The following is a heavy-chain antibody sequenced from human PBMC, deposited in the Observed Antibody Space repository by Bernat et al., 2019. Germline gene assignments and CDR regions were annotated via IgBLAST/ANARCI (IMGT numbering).Heavy chain of an antibody. CDR2: TYYRSKWYN. D-gene: IGHD5-18*01. Sequence: QVQLQQSGPGLVKPSQTLSLTCAISGDSVSSNSAAWNWIRQSPSRGLEWLGRTYYRSKWYNDYAVSVKSRITINPDTSKNQFSLQLNSVTPEDTAVYYCARDKGYSYGYFRYYSYGMDAWAKGPRSPSP. V-gene: IGHV6-1*01. CDR1: GDSVSSNSAA. CDR3: ARDKGYSYGYFRYYSYGMDA. J-gene: IGHJ6*02.